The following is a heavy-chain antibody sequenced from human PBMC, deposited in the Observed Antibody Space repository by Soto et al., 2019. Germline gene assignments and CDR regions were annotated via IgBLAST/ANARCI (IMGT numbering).Heavy chain of an antibody. J-gene: IGHJ6*03. CDR3: ARAIVTTGTYSIGA. CDR1: GFTVGTNY. V-gene: IGHV3-66*01. CDR2: IYAAGHT. Sequence: EVRLVESGGGLVQPGESLRLSCEASGFTVGTNYISWVRQSPGKGLEWVSVIYAAGHTYYPDSVKGRFTISRDKSLNTVSLQMSSLRVADTAVYYCARAIVTTGTYSIGAWGKGTTVTVSS. D-gene: IGHD4-4*01.